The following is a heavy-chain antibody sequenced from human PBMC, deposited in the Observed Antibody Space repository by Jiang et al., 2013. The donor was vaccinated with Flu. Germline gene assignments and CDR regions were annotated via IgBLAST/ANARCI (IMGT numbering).Heavy chain of an antibody. CDR3: AHSHRNVLRFLEWLSPEFDY. Sequence: DDDKRYSPSLKSRLTITKDTSKNQVVLTMTNMDPVDTATYYCAHSHRNVLRFLEWLSPEFDYWGQGTLVTVSS. J-gene: IGHJ4*02. V-gene: IGHV2-5*02. CDR2: DDDK. D-gene: IGHD3-3*01.